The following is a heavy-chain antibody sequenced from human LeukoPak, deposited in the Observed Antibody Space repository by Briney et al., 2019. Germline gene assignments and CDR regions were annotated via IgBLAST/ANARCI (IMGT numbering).Heavy chain of an antibody. CDR3: ASPGGHYYDSSGYYLVGYYGMDV. J-gene: IGHJ6*02. CDR1: GFTFSSYE. V-gene: IGHV3-48*03. D-gene: IGHD3-22*01. Sequence: GGSLRLSCAASGFTFSSYEMNWVRQAPGKGLEWVSYISSSGSTIYYADSVKGRFTISRDNAKNSLYLQMNSLRAEDTAVYYCASPGGHYYDSSGYYLVGYYGMDVWGQGITVTVSS. CDR2: ISSSGSTI.